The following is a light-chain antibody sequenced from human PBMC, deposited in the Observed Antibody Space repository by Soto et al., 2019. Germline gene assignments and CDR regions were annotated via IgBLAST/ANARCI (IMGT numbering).Light chain of an antibody. CDR3: QQRSSWPIT. Sequence: EIVLTQSPATLSLSPGETATLSCRASQSVSSSLAWYQQKPGQTPRLLIYDASNRATGIPARFSGSGSGTDFTLTVSSLEPEDFAVYYCQQRSSWPITFGGGTKVEI. J-gene: IGKJ4*01. CDR2: DAS. V-gene: IGKV3-11*01. CDR1: QSVSSS.